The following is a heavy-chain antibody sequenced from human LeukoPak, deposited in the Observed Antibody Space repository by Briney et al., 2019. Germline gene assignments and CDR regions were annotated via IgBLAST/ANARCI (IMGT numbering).Heavy chain of an antibody. CDR3: VRDSGSTMSLDL. V-gene: IGHV3-7*03. J-gene: IGHJ4*01. D-gene: IGHD2-2*01. CDR2: IKEDRNEI. CDR1: GFTFSRYW. Sequence: PGGSLRLSCAASGFTFSRYWMSWIRKAPGKGLEWVANIKEDRNEIYYVDSVKGRFTISRDNAENSLFLQMNSLRAEDTALYYCVRDSGSTMSLDLWGNGTLVTVSS.